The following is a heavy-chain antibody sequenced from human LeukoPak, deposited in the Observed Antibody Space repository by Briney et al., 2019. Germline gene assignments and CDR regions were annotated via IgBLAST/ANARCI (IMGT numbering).Heavy chain of an antibody. D-gene: IGHD3-16*01. J-gene: IGHJ4*02. CDR2: VYSTGHT. Sequence: ETLSLTCTASGDSLYYWGWIRQPPGKGLEWIGSVYSTGHTNYNLSLKSRVTMSIDTSKNQLSLKLTSVTAADTAMYYCARHHTSSKPIDYWGQGTLVTVSS. V-gene: IGHV4-39*01. CDR1: GDSLYY. CDR3: ARHHTSSKPIDY.